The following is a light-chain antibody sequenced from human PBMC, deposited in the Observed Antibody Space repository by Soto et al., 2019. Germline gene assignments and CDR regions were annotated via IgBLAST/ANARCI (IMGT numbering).Light chain of an antibody. CDR2: GAS. V-gene: IGKV3-15*01. CDR3: QQYNNWPPWT. CDR1: QSVSSN. Sequence: DIVMTQSPATLSVSPGERATLSCRASQSVSSNLAWYQQKPGQAPRLLIYGASTRATGIPARFSGSGSGTEVTLPISSMQSEDFAVDYCQQYNNWPPWTFGQGTKVEIK. J-gene: IGKJ1*01.